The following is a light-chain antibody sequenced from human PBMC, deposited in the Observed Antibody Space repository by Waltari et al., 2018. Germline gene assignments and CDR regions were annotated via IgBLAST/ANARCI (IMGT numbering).Light chain of an antibody. V-gene: IGLV2-8*01. CDR3: SSYAGSHYWV. CDR2: ELS. CDR1: GSDGGKYDY. Sequence: QSALTQPPAASGSPGQSVTISCTGTGSDGGKYDYVSWYQQHPGKAPKLMIYELSKRPSGVPDRFSGSKSGNTASLTVSGLQAEDEADYYYSSYAGSHYWVFGGGTKLTVL. J-gene: IGLJ3*02.